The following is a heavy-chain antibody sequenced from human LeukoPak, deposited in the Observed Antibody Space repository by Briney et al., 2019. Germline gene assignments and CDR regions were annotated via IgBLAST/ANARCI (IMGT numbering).Heavy chain of an antibody. J-gene: IGHJ4*02. CDR1: GFTFTTYW. Sequence: XGPLRLSCAASGFTFTTYWMHWVRQAPGKGLVWVSHINSDGGITSYADSVKGRFTISRDNAKNTLYLQMNSLRAEDTAVYYCARAPKRGYSSSWYYYFDYWGQGTLVTVSS. CDR2: INSDGGIT. D-gene: IGHD6-13*01. CDR3: ARAPKRGYSSSWYYYFDY. V-gene: IGHV3-74*01.